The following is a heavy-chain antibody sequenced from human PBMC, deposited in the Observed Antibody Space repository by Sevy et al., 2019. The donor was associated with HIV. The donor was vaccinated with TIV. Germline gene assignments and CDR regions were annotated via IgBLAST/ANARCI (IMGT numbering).Heavy chain of an antibody. V-gene: IGHV3-53*01. CDR3: ARVQSHTGWFDY. CDR1: GFSVSSNY. Sequence: GGSLRLSCEASGFSVSSNYMAWVRQAPGKGLEWVSVIYSGKSTDYRDSVNGRFTIARDSSKNKLYLQMDSLRADDTAVYHSARVQSHTGWFDYWGQGSLVTVSS. D-gene: IGHD6-19*01. J-gene: IGHJ4*02. CDR2: IYSGKST.